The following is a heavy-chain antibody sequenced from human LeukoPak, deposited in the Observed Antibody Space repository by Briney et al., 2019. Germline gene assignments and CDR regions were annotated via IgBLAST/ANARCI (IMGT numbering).Heavy chain of an antibody. CDR2: INDSGVT. Sequence: PSETLSLTCAVYGGSFNGYYWSWIRQSPGEGLEWIGEINDSGVTNCNPSLESRVILSVDTSKNQFSLRLTSVTAADTAVYYCGTSEVGSSSYESYDYWGQGTQVTVSA. J-gene: IGHJ4*02. D-gene: IGHD1-26*01. CDR3: GTSEVGSSSYESYDY. V-gene: IGHV4-34*01. CDR1: GGSFNGYY.